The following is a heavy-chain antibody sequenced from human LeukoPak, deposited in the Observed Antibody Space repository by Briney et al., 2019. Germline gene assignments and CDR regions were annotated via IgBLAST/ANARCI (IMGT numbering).Heavy chain of an antibody. CDR1: GFTFSSYG. J-gene: IGHJ4*02. V-gene: IGHV3-23*01. Sequence: GGTLRLSCAASGFTFSSYGMSWVRQAPGKGLEWVSAISGSGGSTYYADSVKGRFTISRDNSMNSLYLQMNRLRAEDTALYYCARESNLGDWGQGTLVTVSS. CDR2: ISGSGGST. CDR3: ARESNLGD. D-gene: IGHD3-16*01.